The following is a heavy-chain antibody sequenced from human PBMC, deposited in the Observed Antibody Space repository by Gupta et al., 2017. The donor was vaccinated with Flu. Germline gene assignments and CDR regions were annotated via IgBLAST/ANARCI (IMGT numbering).Heavy chain of an antibody. CDR1: GYTFTNYY. V-gene: IGHV1-46*01. CDR3: AREENIRNAYHLLSGLGY. J-gene: IGHJ4*02. Sequence: QVQLVQSGAEVKTPGASVKVSCKASGYTFTNYYMHWVRQAPGQGLEWMGVINPSGDNTSYAQKFQGRVTMTRDTSTSTVYMELSSLRSEDSAVYYCAREENIRNAYHLLSGLGYWGQGSLVTVSS. D-gene: IGHD1-1*01. CDR2: INPSGDNT.